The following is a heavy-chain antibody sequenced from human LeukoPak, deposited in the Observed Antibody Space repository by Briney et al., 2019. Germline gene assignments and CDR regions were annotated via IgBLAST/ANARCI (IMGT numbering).Heavy chain of an antibody. CDR2: MNLKSGRT. J-gene: IGHJ5*02. Sequence: GASVKVSCKASGYTFSSYDINWVRQAAGQGLEWMGWMNLKSGRTGYAQKLQGRLTITRNTSINTAYMELSSLRSEDTAVYYCARANDFWSGYSALYISYNWFDPWGQGTLVTVSS. D-gene: IGHD3-3*01. V-gene: IGHV1-8*01. CDR1: GYTFSSYD. CDR3: ARANDFWSGYSALYISYNWFDP.